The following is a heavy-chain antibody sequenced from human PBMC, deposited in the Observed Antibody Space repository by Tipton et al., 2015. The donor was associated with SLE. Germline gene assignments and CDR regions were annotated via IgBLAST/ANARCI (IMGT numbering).Heavy chain of an antibody. CDR3: ARSPQQLVGYYFDY. J-gene: IGHJ4*02. CDR1: GDSIRSYY. V-gene: IGHV4-59*01. D-gene: IGHD6-13*01. Sequence: LRLSCTVSGDSIRSYYWSWIRQPPRKGLEWIGYIYHSGSTNYNPSLKSRVTISVDTSKNQFSLKLSSVTAADTAVYYCARSPQQLVGYYFDYWGQGTLVTVSS. CDR2: IYHSGST.